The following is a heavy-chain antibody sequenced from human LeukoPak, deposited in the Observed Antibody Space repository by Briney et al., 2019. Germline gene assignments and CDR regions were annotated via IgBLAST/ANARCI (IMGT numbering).Heavy chain of an antibody. CDR1: EFTFSTYW. Sequence: PGGSLRLSCAASEFTFSTYWMIWVRQAPGKGLEWVANINQDGSKKYYVDSIKGRFTISRDNAKNSLYLQMISLRAEDTALYYCARVFSGWYGNYMDVWGKGTTVTVSS. CDR2: INQDGSKK. V-gene: IGHV3-7*01. J-gene: IGHJ6*03. CDR3: ARVFSGWYGNYMDV. D-gene: IGHD6-19*01.